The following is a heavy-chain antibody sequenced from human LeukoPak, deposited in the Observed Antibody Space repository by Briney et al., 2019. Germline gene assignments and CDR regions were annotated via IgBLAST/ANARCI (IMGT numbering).Heavy chain of an antibody. CDR3: ARGRDGYSFYYYCDMDV. Sequence: GGSLRLSCAAAGFTFSDAWMSWVRQASGKGLEWISYISGSGSTIDYADSVKGRFTISRDNAKNSLFLQISSLRAEDTAVYYCARGRDGYSFYYYCDMDVWGQGTTVTVSS. CDR2: ISGSGSTI. D-gene: IGHD5-24*01. CDR1: GFTFSDAW. V-gene: IGHV3-11*01. J-gene: IGHJ6*02.